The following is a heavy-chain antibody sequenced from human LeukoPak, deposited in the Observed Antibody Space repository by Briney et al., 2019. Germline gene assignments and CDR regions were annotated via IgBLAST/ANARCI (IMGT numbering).Heavy chain of an antibody. V-gene: IGHV4-34*01. CDR3: ARGNTVVSRFDAFDI. J-gene: IGHJ3*02. CDR2: INHSGST. D-gene: IGHD4-23*01. CDR1: GGSFSGYY. Sequence: SETLSLTCAVYGGSFSGYYWSWIRQPPGKGLEWIGEINHSGSTNYNPSLKSRVTISVDKSKNQFSLKLSSVTAADTAVYYCARGNTVVSRFDAFDIWGQGTMVTVSS.